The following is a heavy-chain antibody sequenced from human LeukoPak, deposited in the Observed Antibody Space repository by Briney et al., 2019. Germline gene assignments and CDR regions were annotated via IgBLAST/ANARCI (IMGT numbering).Heavy chain of an antibody. J-gene: IGHJ4*02. Sequence: PGGSLRLSCAASGFTFSSYGMHWVRQAPGKGLEWVAVIWYDGSNKYYADSVKGRFTISRDNSKNTLYLQMNSLRAEDTAVYYCARDYPGYSSGWYKGGAGYFDYWGQGALVTVSS. V-gene: IGHV3-33*01. CDR3: ARDYPGYSSGWYKGGAGYFDY. D-gene: IGHD6-19*01. CDR1: GFTFSSYG. CDR2: IWYDGSNK.